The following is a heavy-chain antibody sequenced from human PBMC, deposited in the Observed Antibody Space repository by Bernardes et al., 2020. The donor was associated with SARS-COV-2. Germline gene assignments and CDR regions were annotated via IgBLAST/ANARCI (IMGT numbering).Heavy chain of an antibody. D-gene: IGHD5-12*01. J-gene: IGHJ3*02. CDR3: ARAPIVATINAFDI. V-gene: IGHV4-31*03. Sequence: SETLSLTCTVSGGSISSGGYYWSWIRQHPGKGLEWIGYIYYSGSTYYNPSLKSRVTISVDTSKNQFSLKLSSVTAADTAVYYCARAPIVATINAFDIWGQGTMVTVSS. CDR1: GGSISSGGYY. CDR2: IYYSGST.